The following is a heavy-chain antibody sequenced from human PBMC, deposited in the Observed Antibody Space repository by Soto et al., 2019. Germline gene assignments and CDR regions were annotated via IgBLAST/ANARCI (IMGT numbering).Heavy chain of an antibody. CDR2: ISASGDNT. Sequence: HPGGSLRLSCAASGFTFSSRAMSWVRQAPGKGLDWVSIISASGDNTYYADSVKGRFTISRDNSKNTLYLQVNSLRAEDTAVYYCAKLTYSDLWSGSHDSWGQGTLVTVS. J-gene: IGHJ4*02. V-gene: IGHV3-23*01. CDR3: AKLTYSDLWSGSHDS. CDR1: GFTFSSRA. D-gene: IGHD3-3*01.